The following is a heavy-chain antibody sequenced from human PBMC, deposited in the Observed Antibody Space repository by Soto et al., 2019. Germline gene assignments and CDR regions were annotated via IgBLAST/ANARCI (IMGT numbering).Heavy chain of an antibody. CDR3: ARSQVNWLSYYYYYMDV. Sequence: QVQLVQSGAEVKKPGASVKVSCKASGYTFTSYDINWVRQATGQGLEWMGWMNPNSGNTGYAQKFQGRVTMTRNTPISTAYMELSSLRSEDTAVYYCARSQVNWLSYYYYYMDVWGKGTTVTVSS. J-gene: IGHJ6*03. CDR1: GYTFTSYD. D-gene: IGHD3-9*01. CDR2: MNPNSGNT. V-gene: IGHV1-8*01.